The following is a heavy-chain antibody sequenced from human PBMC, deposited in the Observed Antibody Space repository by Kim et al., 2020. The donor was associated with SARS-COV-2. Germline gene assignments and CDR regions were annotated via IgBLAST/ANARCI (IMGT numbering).Heavy chain of an antibody. D-gene: IGHD2-2*03. CDR1: GYTFTGYY. Sequence: ASVKVSCKASGYTFTGYYMHWVRQAPGQGLEWMGWINPNSGGTNYAQQFQGRVTMTRDTSISTAYMELSRLRSDDTAVYYCARETMLDRYGMDVWGQGTTVTVSS. CDR3: ARETMLDRYGMDV. J-gene: IGHJ6*02. CDR2: INPNSGGT. V-gene: IGHV1-2*02.